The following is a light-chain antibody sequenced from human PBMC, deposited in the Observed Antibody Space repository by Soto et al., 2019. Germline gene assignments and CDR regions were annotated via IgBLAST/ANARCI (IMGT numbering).Light chain of an antibody. V-gene: IGKV3-15*01. Sequence: EIVMTQSPATLSVSPGERATLSCRASQSVSSNLAWYQQKPGQAPRLLIYGASTRATGIPARFSGSGSGTECTLTISSLQSEDFAVYYCQQYNSWPPYTFGQGTNLEIK. CDR2: GAS. CDR1: QSVSSN. CDR3: QQYNSWPPYT. J-gene: IGKJ2*01.